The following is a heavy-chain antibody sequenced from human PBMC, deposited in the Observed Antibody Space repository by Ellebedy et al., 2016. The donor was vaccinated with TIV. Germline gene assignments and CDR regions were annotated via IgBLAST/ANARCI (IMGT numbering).Heavy chain of an antibody. CDR2: INVGGNT. CDR1: GASFSDYY. D-gene: IGHD5-18*01. CDR3: ARGRQDTPMAFDY. Sequence: MPSETLSLTCAVYGASFSDYYWTWIRQTPGMGLEWIGEINVGGNTHYTPSLKSRVTISVDTSKNQFSLKLSSVTAADTAVYYCARGRQDTPMAFDYWGQGTLVTVSS. V-gene: IGHV4-34*01. J-gene: IGHJ4*02.